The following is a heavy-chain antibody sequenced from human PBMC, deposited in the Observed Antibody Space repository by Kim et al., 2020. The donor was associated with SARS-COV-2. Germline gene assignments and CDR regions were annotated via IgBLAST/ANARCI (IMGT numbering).Heavy chain of an antibody. Sequence: ASVKVSCKASGYTFTSYAMNWVRQAPGQGLEWMGWINTNTGNPTYAQGFTGRFLFSLDTSVSTAYLQISSLKAEDTAVYYCARGAMDTAMVISSDYYYYGMDVWGQGTTVTVSS. J-gene: IGHJ6*02. D-gene: IGHD5-18*01. V-gene: IGHV7-4-1*02. CDR3: ARGAMDTAMVISSDYYYYGMDV. CDR2: INTNTGNP. CDR1: GYTFTSYA.